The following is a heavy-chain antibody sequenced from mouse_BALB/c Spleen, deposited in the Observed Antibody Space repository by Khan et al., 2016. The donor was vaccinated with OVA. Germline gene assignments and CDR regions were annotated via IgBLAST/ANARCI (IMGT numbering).Heavy chain of an antibody. J-gene: IGHJ3*01. Sequence: QVQLQQSGAELAKPGASVKMSCTASGYTFTTYWIHWIKQRPGQGLEWIGYINPSTGYTEYNQKFKDKATLTTDESSSAAYLQLSSLTSEDSEVDDSAREGLDGLVAIWGQGTMVTVSA. CDR2: INPSTGYT. D-gene: IGHD2-13*01. V-gene: IGHV1-7*01. CDR3: AREGLDGLVAI. CDR1: GYTFTTYW.